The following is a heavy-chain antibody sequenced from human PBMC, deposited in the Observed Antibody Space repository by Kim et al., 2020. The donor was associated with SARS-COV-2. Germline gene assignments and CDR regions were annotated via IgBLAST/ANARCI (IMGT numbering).Heavy chain of an antibody. D-gene: IGHD1-1*01. J-gene: IGHJ6*02. CDR3: ARDGTQGRRRVFHYYYGMDV. Sequence: RFTISRDNSKNTLYLQMNSLRAEDTAVYYCARDGTQGRRRVFHYYYGMDVWGQGTTVTVSS. V-gene: IGHV3-30*07.